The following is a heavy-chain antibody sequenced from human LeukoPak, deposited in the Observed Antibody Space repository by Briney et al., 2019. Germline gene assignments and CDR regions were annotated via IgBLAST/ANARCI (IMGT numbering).Heavy chain of an antibody. CDR3: ARRGPYYYGMDV. J-gene: IGHJ6*02. CDR2: MNPNSGNT. Sequence: ASVKVSCKASGYTFTSYDINWVRQATGHGLEWMGWMNPNSGNTGYAQKFQGGVTMTRNTSISTAYMELSSLRSEDTAVYYCARRGPYYYGMDVWGQGTTVTVSS. D-gene: IGHD3-10*01. CDR1: GYTFTSYD. V-gene: IGHV1-8*01.